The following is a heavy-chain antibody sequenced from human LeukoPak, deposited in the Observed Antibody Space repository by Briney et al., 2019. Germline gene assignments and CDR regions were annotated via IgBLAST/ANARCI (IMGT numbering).Heavy chain of an antibody. CDR3: ATRGY. V-gene: IGHV4-59*08. CDR2: IYNSGNN. J-gene: IGHJ4*02. Sequence: PSETLSLTCTVSGGSISSDYWQWIRQPPGKGLEWVGYIYNSGNNHYNSSLKSRVTISIETSKNQFSLKLASVTAADTAVYYCATRGYWSQGTLVAVSS. CDR1: GGSISSDY. D-gene: IGHD3-10*01.